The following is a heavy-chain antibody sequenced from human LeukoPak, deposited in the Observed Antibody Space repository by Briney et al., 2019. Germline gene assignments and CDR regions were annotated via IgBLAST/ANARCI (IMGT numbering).Heavy chain of an antibody. CDR2: IYYSGST. J-gene: IGHJ5*02. CDR3: ARPRGYCSSITRYNNWFDP. CDR1: GGSISSSSYY. D-gene: IGHD2-2*02. Sequence: SETLSLTCTVSGGSISSSSYYWGWIRQPPGKGLEWIGSIYYSGSTYYNPSLKSRVTISVDTSKNQFSLKLSSVTAADTAVYYCARPRGYCSSITRYNNWFDPWGQGTLVTVSS. V-gene: IGHV4-39*01.